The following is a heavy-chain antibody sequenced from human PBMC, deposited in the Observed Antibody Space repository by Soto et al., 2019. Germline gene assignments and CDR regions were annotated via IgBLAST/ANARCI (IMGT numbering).Heavy chain of an antibody. CDR2: IDWDDDK. CDR1: GFSLRTSLMR. CDR3: ARLFHCRGGTCLFAY. D-gene: IGHD2-15*01. Sequence: ESGPTLVNPTQTLTLTCTFSGFSLRTSLMRESWIRQPPGKALEWLARIDWDDDKFYNTSLKTRLTISKDSSKNQVVLTMTNMGPVATATYYCARLFHCRGGTCLFAYWGKGALVTVS. J-gene: IGHJ4*02. V-gene: IGHV2-70*04.